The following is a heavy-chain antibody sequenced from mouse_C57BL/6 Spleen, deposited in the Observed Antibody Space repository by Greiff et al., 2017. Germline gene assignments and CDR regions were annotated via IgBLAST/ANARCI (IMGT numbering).Heavy chain of an antibody. D-gene: IGHD1-1*01. CDR2: ISDGGSYT. J-gene: IGHJ4*01. V-gene: IGHV5-4*01. CDR3: ARDPLYYYGSSYGAMDY. Sequence: DVKLVESGGGLVKPGGSLKLSCAASGFTFSSYAMSWVRQTPEKRLEWVATISDGGSYTYYPDNVKGRFTISRDNAKNNLYLQMSHLKSEDTAMYYCARDPLYYYGSSYGAMDYWGQGTSVTVSS. CDR1: GFTFSSYA.